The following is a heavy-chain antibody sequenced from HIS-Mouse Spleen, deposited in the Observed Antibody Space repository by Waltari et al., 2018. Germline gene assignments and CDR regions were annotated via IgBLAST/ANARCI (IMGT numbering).Heavy chain of an antibody. CDR3: AREIPYSSSWYDWYFDL. V-gene: IGHV4-39*07. Sequence: QLQLQESGPGLVKPSETLSLTCTVSGGSISSSSYYWGWIRQPPGKGLEWIGSIYYSGRTDSNPSLKQLGTISVETSKNQFSLKLSSVTAADTAVYYCAREIPYSSSWYDWYFDLWGRGTLVTVSS. CDR1: GGSISSSSYY. J-gene: IGHJ2*01. CDR2: IYYSGRT. D-gene: IGHD6-13*01.